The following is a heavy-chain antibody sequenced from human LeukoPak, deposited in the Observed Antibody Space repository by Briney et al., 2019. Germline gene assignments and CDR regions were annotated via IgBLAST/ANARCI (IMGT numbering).Heavy chain of an antibody. D-gene: IGHD5-18*01. V-gene: IGHV3-23*01. J-gene: IGHJ6*02. CDR1: GFTFSSYA. CDR3: AKEDSYGYGLAAYYYYGMDV. Sequence: GGSLRLSCAASGFTFSSYAMSWVRQAPGKGLEWVSGISGSGGTTGYADSVKGRFTVSRDNSKNTLYLQMNSLRAEDTAVYYCAKEDSYGYGLAAYYYYGMDVWGQGTTVTVSS. CDR2: ISGSGGTT.